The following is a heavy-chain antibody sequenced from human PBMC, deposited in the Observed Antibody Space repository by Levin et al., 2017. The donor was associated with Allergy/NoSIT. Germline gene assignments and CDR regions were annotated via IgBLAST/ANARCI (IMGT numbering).Heavy chain of an antibody. D-gene: IGHD4-11*01. V-gene: IGHV3-9*01. J-gene: IGHJ4*02. Sequence: PGGSLRLSCAASGFTFDDYVMHWVRQAPGKGLEWVSSISWNSGIIGYVDSVKGRFTISRDNAKNSLYLQLNSLRAEDTALYYCAKDIGSNYVRTIDYWGQGTLVTVSS. CDR3: AKDIGSNYVRTIDY. CDR2: ISWNSGII. CDR1: GFTFDDYV.